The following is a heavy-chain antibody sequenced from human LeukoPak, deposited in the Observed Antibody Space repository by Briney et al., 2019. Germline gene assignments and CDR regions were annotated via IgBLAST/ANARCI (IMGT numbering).Heavy chain of an antibody. CDR3: ARVGGGFGEFGY. CDR1: GYTFTGYY. CDR2: INPNSGGT. Sequence: ASVKVSCKASGYTFTGYYMHWVRQAPGQGLEWMGWINPNSGGTNYAQKFQGRITMTRDTSISTAYMELSSLRSEDTAVYYCARVGGGFGEFGYWGQGTLVTVSS. J-gene: IGHJ4*02. V-gene: IGHV1-2*02. D-gene: IGHD3-10*01.